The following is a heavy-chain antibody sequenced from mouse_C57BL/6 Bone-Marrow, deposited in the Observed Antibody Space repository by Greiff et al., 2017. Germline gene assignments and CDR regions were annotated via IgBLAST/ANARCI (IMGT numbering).Heavy chain of an antibody. V-gene: IGHV5-4*01. J-gene: IGHJ3*01. Sequence: EVKLVESGGGLVKPGGSLKLSCAASGFTFSSYAMSWVRQTPEKRLEWVATISDGGSYTYYPDNVKGRFTISRDNAKNNLYLQMSHLKSEDTAVYYCARERVLRYAFAYWGQGTLVTVSA. CDR3: ARERVLRYAFAY. CDR1: GFTFSSYA. CDR2: ISDGGSYT. D-gene: IGHD1-1*01.